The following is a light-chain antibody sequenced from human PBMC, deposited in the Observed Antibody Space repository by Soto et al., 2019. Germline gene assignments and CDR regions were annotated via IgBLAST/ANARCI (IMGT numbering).Light chain of an antibody. V-gene: IGKV1-5*01. J-gene: IGKJ1*01. CDR2: DAS. CDR3: QQYSSYSKT. CDR1: QSINSW. Sequence: DIPMTQSPSTLSASVGDRVTITCRASQSINSWLAWYQQKPGKAPKLLIYDASSLESGVPSRFSGSGSGTEFTLAISSLQPDDFATYYCQQYSSYSKTFGQGTKVEIK.